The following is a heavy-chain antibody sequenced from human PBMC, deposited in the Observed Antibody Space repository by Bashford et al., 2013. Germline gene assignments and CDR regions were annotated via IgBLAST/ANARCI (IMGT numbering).Heavy chain of an antibody. V-gene: IGHV1-2*02. CDR1: GYTFTAHY. J-gene: IGHJ4*02. D-gene: IGHD1-1*01. Sequence: ASVKVSCKASGYTFTAHYMHWVRQAPGQGLEWMGWINPNGGATGGATESAQKFQGRVTMTTDTSVSTAYMELSSLRSDDTAIYYCARTFSGLTGISPADYWGQGTLVTVSS. CDR3: ARTFSGLTGISPADY. CDR2: INPNGGATGGAT.